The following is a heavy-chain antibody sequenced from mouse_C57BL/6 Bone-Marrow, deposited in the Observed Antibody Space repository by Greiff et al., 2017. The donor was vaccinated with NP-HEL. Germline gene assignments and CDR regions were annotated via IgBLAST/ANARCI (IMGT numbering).Heavy chain of an antibody. Sequence: EVMLVESGGDLVKPGGSLKLSCAASGFTFSSYGMSWVRQTPDKRLEWVATISSGGSYTYYPDSVKGRFTISRDNAKNTLYLQMSSLKSEDTAMYYCARGRPVVEYYDAMDYWGQGTSVTVSS. D-gene: IGHD1-1*01. CDR1: GFTFSSYG. V-gene: IGHV5-6*01. CDR2: ISSGGSYT. CDR3: ARGRPVVEYYDAMDY. J-gene: IGHJ4*01.